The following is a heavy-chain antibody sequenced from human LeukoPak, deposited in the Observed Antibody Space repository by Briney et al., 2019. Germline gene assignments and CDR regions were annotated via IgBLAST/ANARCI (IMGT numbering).Heavy chain of an antibody. CDR1: GYTFTNFP. CDR3: ARDRAGQLDY. V-gene: IGHV1-3*01. D-gene: IGHD3-10*01. CDR2: INAGNGDT. J-gene: IGHJ4*02. Sequence: ASVKVSCTASGYTFTNFPTYWVRQAPGQRLEWMGWINAGNGDTKYSQKFQGRVTITRDTSASTAFMELSSLRSEDTAVYYCARDRAGQLDYWGQGTLVTVSS.